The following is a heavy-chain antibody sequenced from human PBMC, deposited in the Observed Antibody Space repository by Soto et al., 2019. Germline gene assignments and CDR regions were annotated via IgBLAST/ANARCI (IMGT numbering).Heavy chain of an antibody. J-gene: IGHJ4*02. D-gene: IGHD6-13*01. V-gene: IGHV4-59*08. Sequence: QVQLQESGPGLVKPSETLSLTCTVSGGSISSYYWSWIRQPPGKGLEWIGYIYYSGSTNYNPSLKSRVSLSVDTSKNQFSLKLSSVTAADTAVYYCARFASIAAQRKTYYFDYWGQGTLVTVSS. CDR2: IYYSGST. CDR3: ARFASIAAQRKTYYFDY. CDR1: GGSISSYY.